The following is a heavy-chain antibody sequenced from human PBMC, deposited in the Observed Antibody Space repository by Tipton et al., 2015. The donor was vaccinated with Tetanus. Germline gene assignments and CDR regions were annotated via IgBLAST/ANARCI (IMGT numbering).Heavy chain of an antibody. CDR1: GGSISSSNW. Sequence: GLVKPSGTLSLTCAVSGGSISSSNWWSWVRQPPGKGLEWIGEIYHSGSTNYNPSLKSRVTISVDKSKNQFSLKLSSVTAADTAVYYCARGSGEYDSSGYYYFDYWGQGTLVTVSS. CDR2: IYHSGST. J-gene: IGHJ4*02. CDR3: ARGSGEYDSSGYYYFDY. D-gene: IGHD3-22*01. V-gene: IGHV4-4*02.